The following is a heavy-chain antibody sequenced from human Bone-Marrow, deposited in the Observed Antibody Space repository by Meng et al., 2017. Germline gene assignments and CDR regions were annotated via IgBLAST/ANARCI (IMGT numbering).Heavy chain of an antibody. Sequence: VPSGAYVKKPGASWRVTCKASGYIFTNYDLNWVRQAAGQGPEWMGWLNPRTGNTGYAQKFQGRVTLTRDTSRSTAYMELSSLTSDDTAIYYCARDYGGNSGRFDPWGQGTLVTVSS. J-gene: IGHJ5*02. CDR1: GYIFTNYD. CDR2: LNPRTGNT. D-gene: IGHD4-23*01. V-gene: IGHV1-8*01. CDR3: ARDYGGNSGRFDP.